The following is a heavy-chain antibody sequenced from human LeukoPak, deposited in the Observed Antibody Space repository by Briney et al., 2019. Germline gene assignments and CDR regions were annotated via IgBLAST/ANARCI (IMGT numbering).Heavy chain of an antibody. CDR1: GFSLSTSGMR. J-gene: IGHJ4*02. Sequence: ESGPTLVNPTQTLTLTCTFSGFSLSTSGMRVSWIRQPPGKALEWLARIDWDDDKSYSTSLKTRLTISKDTSKNQVVLTMTNMDPVDTATYYCARMGGGSGSYYTEDWSQGTLVTVSS. CDR3: ARMGGGSGSYYTED. V-gene: IGHV2-70*04. D-gene: IGHD3-10*01. CDR2: IDWDDDK.